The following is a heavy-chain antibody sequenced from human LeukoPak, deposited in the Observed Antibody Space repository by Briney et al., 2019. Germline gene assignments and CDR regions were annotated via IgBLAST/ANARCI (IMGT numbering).Heavy chain of an antibody. V-gene: IGHV1-69*17. CDR3: ARDRRGDGYNWDDAFDI. D-gene: IGHD5-24*01. J-gene: IGHJ3*02. CDR2: IIPIFGIA. CDR1: GGTFSSYA. Sequence: AASVTVSCKASGGTFSSYAISWVRQAPGQGLEWMGGIIPIFGIANYAQKFQGRVTITADKSTSTAYMELSSLRSEDTAVYYCARDRRGDGYNWDDAFDIWGQGTMVTVSS.